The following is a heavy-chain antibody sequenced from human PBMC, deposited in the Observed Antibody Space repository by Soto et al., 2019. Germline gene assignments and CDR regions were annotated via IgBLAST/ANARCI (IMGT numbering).Heavy chain of an antibody. Sequence: SETLSLTCTVSGGSISSYYWSWIRQPPGKGLEWIGYIYYSGSTNYNPSLKSRVTISVDTSKNQFSLKLSSVTAADTAVYYCARHLWFGELDYYYYGMDVWGQGTTVTVSS. V-gene: IGHV4-59*08. CDR3: ARHLWFGELDYYYYGMDV. D-gene: IGHD3-10*01. CDR2: IYYSGST. J-gene: IGHJ6*02. CDR1: GGSISSYY.